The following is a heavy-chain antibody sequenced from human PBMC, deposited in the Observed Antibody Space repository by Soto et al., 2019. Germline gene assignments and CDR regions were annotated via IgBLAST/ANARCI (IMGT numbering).Heavy chain of an antibody. J-gene: IGHJ4*02. Sequence: ASVKVSCKASGYTFTGYYMHWVRQAPGQGLEWMGWINPNSGGTNYAQKFQGRVTMTRDTSISTAYMELSRLRSDDTAVYYCARDPQAGSSWLYYFDYWGQGTLVTVSS. CDR2: INPNSGGT. V-gene: IGHV1-2*02. CDR1: GYTFTGYY. CDR3: ARDPQAGSSWLYYFDY. D-gene: IGHD6-13*01.